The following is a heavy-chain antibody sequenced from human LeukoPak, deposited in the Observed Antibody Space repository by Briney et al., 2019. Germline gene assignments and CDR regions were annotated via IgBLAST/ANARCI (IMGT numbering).Heavy chain of an antibody. CDR1: GFTFSSYW. CDR3: ARGGPWFGELLVGYYYYYMDV. CDR2: IKQDGSEK. D-gene: IGHD3-10*01. J-gene: IGHJ6*03. V-gene: IGHV3-7*01. Sequence: GGSLRLSCAASGFTFSSYWMSWVRQAPGKGLEWVANIKQDGSEKYYVDSVKGRFTISRDNAKNSLYLQMNSLRAEDTAVYYCARGGPWFGELLVGYYYYYMDVWGKGTTVTVSS.